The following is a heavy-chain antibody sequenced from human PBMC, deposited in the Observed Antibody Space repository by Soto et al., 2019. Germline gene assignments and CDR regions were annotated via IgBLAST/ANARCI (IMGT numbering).Heavy chain of an antibody. CDR3: ARENRYSSGWRVYYFDY. CDR1: GFTFSSYS. Sequence: GGSLRLSCAASGFTFSSYSMNWVRQAPGKGLEWVSSISGSSSYIYYADSVKGRFTISRNNAKNSLYLQMNSLRAEDTAVYYCARENRYSSGWRVYYFDYWGQGTLVTVSS. CDR2: ISGSSSYI. J-gene: IGHJ4*02. V-gene: IGHV3-21*01. D-gene: IGHD6-19*01.